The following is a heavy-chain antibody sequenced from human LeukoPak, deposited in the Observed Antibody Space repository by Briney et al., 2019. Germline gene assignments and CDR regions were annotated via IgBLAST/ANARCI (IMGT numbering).Heavy chain of an antibody. CDR3: AKDKYSSGWYYFDY. J-gene: IGHJ4*02. Sequence: PGRSLRLSCAASGFTFDDYAMHWVRQAPGKGLEWVSDISWNSGSIGYADSVKGRFTISRDNAKNSLYLQMNSLRAEDMALYYCAKDKYSSGWYYFDYWGQGTLVTVSS. CDR2: ISWNSGSI. CDR1: GFTFDDYA. D-gene: IGHD6-19*01. V-gene: IGHV3-9*03.